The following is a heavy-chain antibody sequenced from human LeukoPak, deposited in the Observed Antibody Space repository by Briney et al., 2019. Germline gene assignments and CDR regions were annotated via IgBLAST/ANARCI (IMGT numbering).Heavy chain of an antibody. D-gene: IGHD1-26*01. V-gene: IGHV4-4*02. CDR1: GGSISSSNW. CDR3: ASERSGSYGALDY. J-gene: IGHJ4*02. CDR2: IYHSGST. Sequence: PSGTLSLTCAVSGGSISSSNWWSWVRQPPGKGLEWIGEIYHSGSTNYNPSLKSRVTLLVDTYKNQSSLKMSSVTAAGTAVYYCASERSGSYGALDYWGPGTLVTVSS.